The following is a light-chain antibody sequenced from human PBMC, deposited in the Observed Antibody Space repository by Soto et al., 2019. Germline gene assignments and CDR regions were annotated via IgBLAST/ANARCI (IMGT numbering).Light chain of an antibody. Sequence: DIQLAQSPSFLSASVGDRVTITCRASQGIYTFLAWYQQNPGKAPRLLIYGASTLQSGVPSRFSGSGSGTEFTLTISILQPEDFATYYCQQLNSYPYTFGQGTKLEIK. CDR1: QGIYTF. CDR3: QQLNSYPYT. J-gene: IGKJ2*01. V-gene: IGKV1-9*01. CDR2: GAS.